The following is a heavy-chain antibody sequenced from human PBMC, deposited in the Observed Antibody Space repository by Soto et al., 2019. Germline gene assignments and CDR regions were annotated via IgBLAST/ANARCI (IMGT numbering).Heavy chain of an antibody. CDR1: AGSISSYY. CDR3: PGGRITEWQGALDN. D-gene: IGHD3-16*01. Sequence: SETLSLTCGVAAGSISSYYRNWIRQSPGKGLEWIGKIKHSGSSKYYPSLRSRVFISVDMSKNQFSLLLRLGSAADTAAYYCPGGRITEWQGALDNWGQGTMVTVSS. J-gene: IGHJ4*01. CDR2: IKHSGSS. V-gene: IGHV4-34*01.